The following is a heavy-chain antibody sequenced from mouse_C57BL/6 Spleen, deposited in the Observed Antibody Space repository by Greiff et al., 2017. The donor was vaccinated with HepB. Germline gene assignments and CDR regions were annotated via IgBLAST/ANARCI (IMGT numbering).Heavy chain of an antibody. CDR1: GYSITSGYY. V-gene: IGHV3-6*01. CDR2: ISYDGSN. CDR3: ARSYYYGSFDY. D-gene: IGHD1-1*01. J-gene: IGHJ2*01. Sequence: EVQLVESGPGLVKPSQSLSLTCSVTGYSITSGYYWNWIRQFPGNKLEWMGYISYDGSNNYNPSLKNRISITRDTSKNQFFLKLNSVTTEDTATYYCARSYYYGSFDYWGQGTTLTVSS.